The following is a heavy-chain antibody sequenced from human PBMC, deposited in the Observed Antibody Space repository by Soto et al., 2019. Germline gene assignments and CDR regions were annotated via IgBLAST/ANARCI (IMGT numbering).Heavy chain of an antibody. J-gene: IGHJ6*02. Sequence: PGGSLRLSCAACGFTFSSYSINWVRQASWKGLEWVSSITSTGVTTYSRDSVKGRFTISRDNSKNMLYLLLISLRADDTAVYYSAKDRIRTTRTPYGMDGWGRGNTIAVCS. D-gene: IGHD1-1*01. CDR1: GFTFSSYS. CDR2: ITSTGVTT. CDR3: AKDRIRTTRTPYGMDG. V-gene: IGHV3-23*01.